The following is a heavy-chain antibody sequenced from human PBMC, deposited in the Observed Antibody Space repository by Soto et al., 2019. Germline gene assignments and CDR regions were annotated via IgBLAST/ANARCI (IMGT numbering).Heavy chain of an antibody. D-gene: IGHD3-3*01. CDR3: AKDMESHYDFWSGYMDV. V-gene: IGHV3-9*01. Sequence: GGSLRLSCAASGFTFDDYAMHWVRQAPGKGLEWVSGISWNSGSIGYADSVKGRFTISRDNAKNSLYLQMNSLRAEDTALYYCAKDMESHYDFWSGYMDVWGKGTTVTVSS. CDR2: ISWNSGSI. J-gene: IGHJ6*03. CDR1: GFTFDDYA.